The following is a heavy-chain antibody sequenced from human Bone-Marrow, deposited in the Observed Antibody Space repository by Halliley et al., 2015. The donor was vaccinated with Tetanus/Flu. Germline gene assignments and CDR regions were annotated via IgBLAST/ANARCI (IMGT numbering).Heavy chain of an antibody. J-gene: IGHJ3*01. CDR2: GAKT. D-gene: IGHD3-22*01. V-gene: IGHV3-23*01. CDR3: AKDNLYSDHGYHQTFFRLGFDV. Sequence: GAKTYYADSVKGRFTISRDNLKNTLYLEMTSLRVDDTAVYYCAKDNLYSDHGYHQTFFRLGFDVWGQGTGVTVSS.